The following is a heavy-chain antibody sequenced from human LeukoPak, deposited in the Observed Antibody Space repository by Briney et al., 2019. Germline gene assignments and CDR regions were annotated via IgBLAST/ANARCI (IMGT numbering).Heavy chain of an antibody. J-gene: IGHJ4*02. V-gene: IGHV3-23*01. CDR3: ARPQIAAAGFSFDY. CDR2: ISGSGGST. CDR1: GFTFSSYA. Sequence: PGRSLRLSCAASGFTFSSYAMSWVRQAPGKGLEWVSAISGSGGSTYYADSVKGRFTISRDNSKNTLYLQMNSLRAEDTAVYYCARPQIAAAGFSFDYWGQGTLVTVSS. D-gene: IGHD6-13*01.